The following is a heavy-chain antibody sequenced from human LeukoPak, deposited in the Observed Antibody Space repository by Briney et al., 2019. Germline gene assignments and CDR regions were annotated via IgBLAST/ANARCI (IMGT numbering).Heavy chain of an antibody. CDR3: AHSYYDFWSGLNWFDP. J-gene: IGHJ5*02. Sequence: SGPTLVKPTQTLTLTCTFSGFSLSTSGVGVGWIRQPPGKALEWLALIYWDDDKRYSPSLKSRITITKDTSKNQVVLTMTNMDPVDTATYYCAHSYYDFWSGLNWFDPWGQGTLVTVSS. D-gene: IGHD3-3*01. CDR2: IYWDDDK. V-gene: IGHV2-5*02. CDR1: GFSLSTSGVG.